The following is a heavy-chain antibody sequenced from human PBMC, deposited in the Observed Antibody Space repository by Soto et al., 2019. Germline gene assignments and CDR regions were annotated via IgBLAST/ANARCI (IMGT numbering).Heavy chain of an antibody. Sequence: PGGSLRLSCAASGFTLSGYAMDWVRQAPGKGLEYVSGISSNGVGTYYANSVQGRFTISRDNSKNTVYLQMGSLRPEDMAVYYCAKPNSNYAFYYYYYMDVWGKGTTVTVSS. J-gene: IGHJ6*03. CDR3: AKPNSNYAFYYYYYMDV. CDR1: GFTLSGYA. CDR2: ISSNGVGT. V-gene: IGHV3-64*01. D-gene: IGHD4-4*01.